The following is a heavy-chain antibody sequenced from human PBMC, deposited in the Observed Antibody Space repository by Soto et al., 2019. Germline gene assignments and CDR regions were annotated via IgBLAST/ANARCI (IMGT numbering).Heavy chain of an antibody. CDR2: ISYDGSNK. Sequence: QVQLVESGGGVVQPGRSLRLSCAASGFTFSSYGMHWVRQAPGKGLEWVAVISYDGSNKYYADSVKGRFTISRDNSKNTLYLQMNSLRAEDTAVYYRANFLGGEDYWGQGTLVTVSS. V-gene: IGHV3-30*18. J-gene: IGHJ4*02. CDR3: ANFLGGEDY. CDR1: GFTFSSYG.